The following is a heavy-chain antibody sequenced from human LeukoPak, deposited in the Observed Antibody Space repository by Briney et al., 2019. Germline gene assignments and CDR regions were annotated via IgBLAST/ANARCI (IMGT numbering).Heavy chain of an antibody. Sequence: PGGSLRLSXAASGFTFXXXXXXXVRQAPGKXLXXXXXXXYDGINKYYADSVKGRXXXSXDNSKNTLYLQMNSLRAGDTAVYYCAKDSYDRSGYYYYYFAYWGQGTQVTVSS. V-gene: IGHV3-30*02. CDR3: AKDSYDRSGYYYYYFAY. J-gene: IGHJ4*02. CDR1: GFTFXXXX. D-gene: IGHD3-22*01. CDR2: XXYDGINK.